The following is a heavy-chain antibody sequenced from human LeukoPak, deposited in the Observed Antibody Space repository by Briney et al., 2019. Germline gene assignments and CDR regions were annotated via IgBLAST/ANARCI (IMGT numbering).Heavy chain of an antibody. Sequence: GGSLRRSCAASRFTFSNYGMHWVRQAPGKGLEWVAIISYDGSNKYYADSVKGRFTISRDNSKNTLYLQMNSLRVEDSAVYYCAKTGNYNWNGFDYWGQGTLVTVSS. D-gene: IGHD1-20*01. CDR3: AKTGNYNWNGFDY. J-gene: IGHJ4*02. V-gene: IGHV3-30*18. CDR1: RFTFSNYG. CDR2: ISYDGSNK.